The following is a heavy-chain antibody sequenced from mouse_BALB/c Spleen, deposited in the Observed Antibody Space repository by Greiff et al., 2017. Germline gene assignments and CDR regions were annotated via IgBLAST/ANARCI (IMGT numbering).Heavy chain of an antibody. CDR1: GYTFTSYW. V-gene: IGHV1-7*01. D-gene: IGHD2-3*01. CDR2: INPSTGYT. Sequence: VKLLESGAELAKPGASVKMSCKASGYTFTSYWMHWVKQRPGQGLEWIGYINPSTGYTEYNQKFKDKATLTADKSSSTAYMQLSSLTSEDSAVYYCARRRDGYYWYFDVWGAGTTVTVSS. CDR3: ARRRDGYYWYFDV. J-gene: IGHJ1*01.